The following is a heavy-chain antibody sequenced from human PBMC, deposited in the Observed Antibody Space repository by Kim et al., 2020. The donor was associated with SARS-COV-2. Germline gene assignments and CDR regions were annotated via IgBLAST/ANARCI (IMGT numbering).Heavy chain of an antibody. CDR3: ARSPSGWNRLKYFDY. Sequence: SVKVSCKASGGTFSSYAISWVRQAPGQGLEWMGRIIPILGIANYAQKFQGRVTITADKSTSTAYMELSSLRSEDTAVYYCARSPSGWNRLKYFDYWGQGTLVTVSS. CDR1: GGTFSSYA. V-gene: IGHV1-69*04. J-gene: IGHJ4*02. D-gene: IGHD1-1*01. CDR2: IIPILGIA.